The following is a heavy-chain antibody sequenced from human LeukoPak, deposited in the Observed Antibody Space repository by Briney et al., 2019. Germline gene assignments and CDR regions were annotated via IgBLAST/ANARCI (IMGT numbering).Heavy chain of an antibody. CDR1: GFTFSSYA. CDR3: ARVGFGESYFDY. CDR2: ISYDGSNK. D-gene: IGHD3-10*01. J-gene: IGHJ4*02. V-gene: IGHV3-30-3*01. Sequence: GGSLRLSCAASGFTFSSYAMHWVRQAPGKGLEWVAVISYDGSNKYYADSVKGRFTISRDNSKNTLYLQMNSLRAEDTAVYYCARVGFGESYFDYWGQGTLVTVSS.